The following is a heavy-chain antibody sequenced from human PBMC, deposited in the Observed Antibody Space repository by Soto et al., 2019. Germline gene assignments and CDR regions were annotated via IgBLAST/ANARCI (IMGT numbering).Heavy chain of an antibody. J-gene: IGHJ4*02. CDR3: ARHTSGWHYYDY. CDR1: GFNFSDHY. D-gene: IGHD6-19*01. CDR2: ISGSSRYT. Sequence: GGSLRLSCAASGFNFSDHYMNWVRQAPGKGLEWVSYISGSSRYTNFADSVKGRFTISRDNAKNSLYLQMNSLRVEDTAVYYCARHTSGWHYYDYWGQGTPVTVSS. V-gene: IGHV3-11*06.